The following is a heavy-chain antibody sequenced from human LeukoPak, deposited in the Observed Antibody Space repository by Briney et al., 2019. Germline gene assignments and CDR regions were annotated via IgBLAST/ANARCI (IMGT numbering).Heavy chain of an antibody. V-gene: IGHV4-34*01. CDR3: ASRSSGLYYYYYYMDV. CDR2: VNHSGST. CDR1: GGSFSGYY. D-gene: IGHD1-26*01. J-gene: IGHJ6*03. Sequence: SETLSLTCAVYGGSFSGYYWSWIRQPPGKGLEWIGEVNHSGSTNYNPSLKSRVTISVDTSKNQFSLKLSSVTAADTAVYYCASRSSGLYYYYYYMDVWGKGTTVTVSS.